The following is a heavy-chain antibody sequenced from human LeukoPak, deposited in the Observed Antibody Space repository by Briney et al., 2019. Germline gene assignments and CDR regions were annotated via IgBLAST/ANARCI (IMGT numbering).Heavy chain of an antibody. Sequence: GGSLRLSCAASEFTFSSYGMSWVRQAPGKGLEWVSGISGSGGSTNYADSVKGRFTISRDNSKNTLYLQMNSLRAEDTAVYYCAEDATFGGVMAMYYFDYWGQGTLVTVSS. V-gene: IGHV3-23*01. J-gene: IGHJ4*02. CDR2: ISGSGGST. CDR1: EFTFSSYG. D-gene: IGHD3-16*01. CDR3: AEDATFGGVMAMYYFDY.